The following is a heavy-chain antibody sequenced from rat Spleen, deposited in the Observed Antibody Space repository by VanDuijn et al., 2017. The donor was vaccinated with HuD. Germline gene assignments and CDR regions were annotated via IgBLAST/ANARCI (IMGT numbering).Heavy chain of an antibody. V-gene: IGHV5-27*01. CDR3: TTAGNYYSPHLGYVMDA. CDR2: ITNTGGST. Sequence: EVQLVESGGGLVQPGRSMKLSCAASGLSFSNYNMGWVRQAPKKGLEWVATITNTGGSTYYPDSVKGRFTISRDNAKSTLYLQMDSLRSEDTATYYCTTAGNYYSPHLGYVMDAWGQGASVTVSS. CDR1: GLSFSNYN. J-gene: IGHJ4*01. D-gene: IGHD1-1*01.